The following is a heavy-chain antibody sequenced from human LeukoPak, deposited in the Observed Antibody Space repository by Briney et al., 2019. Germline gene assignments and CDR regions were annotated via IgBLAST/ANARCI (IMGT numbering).Heavy chain of an antibody. CDR3: ARGSGYSYGSWFDP. D-gene: IGHD3-10*01. J-gene: IGHJ5*02. Sequence: GGSLRLSCAASGFTFSSYSMNWVRQAPGKGLEWVSSISSSSSYIYYADSVKGRFTISRDNAKNSLYLQMNSLRAEETAVYYCARGSGYSYGSWFDPWGQGTLVTVSS. CDR1: GFTFSSYS. CDR2: ISSSSSYI. V-gene: IGHV3-21*01.